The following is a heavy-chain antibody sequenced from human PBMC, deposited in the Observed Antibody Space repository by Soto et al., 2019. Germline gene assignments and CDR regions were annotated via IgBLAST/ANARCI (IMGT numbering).Heavy chain of an antibody. D-gene: IGHD5-18*01. Sequence: GAALKVSCKAAGGTFSSYTIICGRRPPGRGLEWMGGIIPILGIANYAQKFQGRVTITADKSTSTAYMELSSLRSEDTAVYYCARCLGIQLWNNWFDPWGQGTLVTVSS. CDR1: GGTFSSYT. J-gene: IGHJ5*02. V-gene: IGHV1-69*10. CDR3: ARCLGIQLWNNWFDP. CDR2: IIPILGIA.